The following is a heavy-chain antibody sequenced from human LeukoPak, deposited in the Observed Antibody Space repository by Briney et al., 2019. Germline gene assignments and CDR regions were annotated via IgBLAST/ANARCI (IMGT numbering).Heavy chain of an antibody. CDR1: GFTFSSYG. V-gene: IGHV3-30*02. Sequence: GGSLRLSCAASGFTFSSYGMHWVRQAPGKGLEWVAFIRYDGGNKYYADSVKGRFTISRDNSKNTLYLQMNSLRAEDTAVYYCARGYSGYDPPDYWGQGTLVTVSS. D-gene: IGHD5-12*01. CDR2: IRYDGGNK. J-gene: IGHJ4*02. CDR3: ARGYSGYDPPDY.